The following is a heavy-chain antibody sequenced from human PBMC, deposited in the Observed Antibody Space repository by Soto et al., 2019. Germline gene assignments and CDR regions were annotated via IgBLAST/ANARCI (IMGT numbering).Heavy chain of an antibody. CDR3: ARDLRETLWFGELRDWFDP. J-gene: IGHJ5*02. Sequence: PSETLSLTCTVSGGSISSYYWSWIRQPPGKGLEWIGYIYYSGSTNYNPSLKSRVTISVDTSKNQFSLKLSSVTAADTAVYYCARDLRETLWFGELRDWFDPWGQGTLVTV. D-gene: IGHD3-10*01. CDR1: GGSISSYY. V-gene: IGHV4-59*01. CDR2: IYYSGST.